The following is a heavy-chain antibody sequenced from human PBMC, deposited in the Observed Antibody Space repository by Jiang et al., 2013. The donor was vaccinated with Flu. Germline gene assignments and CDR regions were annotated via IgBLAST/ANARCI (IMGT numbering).Heavy chain of an antibody. CDR2: ISGGGDGR. V-gene: IGHV3-23*01. CDR1: GFTFSSYA. J-gene: IGHJ4*02. CDR3: AKLTDYFDSSGNFHY. Sequence: RVSCAASGFTFSSYAMSWVRQAPGKGLEWVSAISGGGDGRYYADSVKGRFTISRDNSKNTLFLQMNTLRAEDTAVYYCAKLTDYFDSSGNFHYWGPGNPGHRLL. D-gene: IGHD3-22*01.